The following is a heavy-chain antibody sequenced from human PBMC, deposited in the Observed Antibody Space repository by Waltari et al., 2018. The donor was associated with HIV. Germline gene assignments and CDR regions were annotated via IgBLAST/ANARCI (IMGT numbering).Heavy chain of an antibody. Sequence: EVQLVESGGGLVQPGGSLRLSCAASGFKFDDYAMHGVRQAQGKGLGGGSGISWNSGSRGYEDPVKGRLTIARDNAKNSLSLQMNSRRAEDTAFYYCAKVGMTAVTSYAIDMWGQGTMVTVAS. J-gene: IGHJ3*02. D-gene: IGHD4-17*01. V-gene: IGHV3-9*01. CDR2: ISWNSGSR. CDR3: AKVGMTAVTSYAIDM. CDR1: GFKFDDYA.